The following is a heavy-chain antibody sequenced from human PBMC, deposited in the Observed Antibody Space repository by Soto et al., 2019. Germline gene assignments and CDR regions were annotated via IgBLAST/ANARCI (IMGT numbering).Heavy chain of an antibody. CDR1: GSTFSSYW. J-gene: IGHJ5*02. Sequence: GGSLRLSCAASGSTFSSYWMSWVRQAPGKGLEWVANIKQDGSEKYYVDSVKGRFTISRDNAKNSLYLQVNSLRAEDTAVYYCARDRRNAVNWFDPWGQGTLVTVSS. CDR3: ARDRRNAVNWFDP. CDR2: IKQDGSEK. V-gene: IGHV3-7*03. D-gene: IGHD2-2*01.